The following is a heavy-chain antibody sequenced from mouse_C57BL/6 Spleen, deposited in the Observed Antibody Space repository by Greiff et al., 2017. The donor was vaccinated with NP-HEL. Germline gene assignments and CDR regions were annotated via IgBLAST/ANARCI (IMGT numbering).Heavy chain of an antibody. Sequence: QVQLQQPGAELVMPGASVKLSCKASGYTFTSYWMDWVKQRPGQGLEWIGNIYPSDSETHYNQKFKDKATLTVDKSSSTAYMQLSSLTSEDSAVYYCARGGQGYYFDYWGQGTTLTVSS. CDR2: IYPSDSET. J-gene: IGHJ2*01. CDR3: ARGGQGYYFDY. D-gene: IGHD3-3*01. V-gene: IGHV1-61*01. CDR1: GYTFTSYW.